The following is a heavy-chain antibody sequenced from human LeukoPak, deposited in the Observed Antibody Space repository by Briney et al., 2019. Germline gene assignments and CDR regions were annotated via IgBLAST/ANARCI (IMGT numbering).Heavy chain of an antibody. D-gene: IGHD2-21*01. V-gene: IGHV3-23*01. J-gene: IGHJ4*02. CDR1: GFTFCTYS. CDR3: ARRRGGDVSPYSIDS. Sequence: GGSLRLSCAASGFTFCTYSMRWARQAPGKGRVWFSSMSAAGRYAYYADSVKSRFTISRDSSKSTLYLQMNSLTVEDTAVYYCARRRGGDVSPYSIDSWGQGTLLTVSS. CDR2: MSAAGRYA.